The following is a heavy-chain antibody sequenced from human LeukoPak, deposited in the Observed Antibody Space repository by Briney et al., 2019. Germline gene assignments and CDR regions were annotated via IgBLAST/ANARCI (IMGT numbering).Heavy chain of an antibody. V-gene: IGHV4-59*01. Sequence: PSETLSLTCTVSGASISSYYWSWVRQPPGKGLEWVGCIYYSGSTNYNPSLKSRLSIPVDTSKNQFSLKLSSVTGADTAVYYCARGWGRGYSYTLSRWGQGTLGTVSA. CDR1: GASISSYY. CDR2: IYYSGST. D-gene: IGHD5-18*01. CDR3: ARGWGRGYSYTLSR. J-gene: IGHJ4*02.